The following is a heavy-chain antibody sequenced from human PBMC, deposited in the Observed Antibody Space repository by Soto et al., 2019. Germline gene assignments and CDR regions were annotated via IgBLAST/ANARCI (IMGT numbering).Heavy chain of an antibody. V-gene: IGHV1-2*04. CDR3: AREIRSGYYKYWYFDV. J-gene: IGHJ2*01. CDR2: INPNSGGT. D-gene: IGHD3-3*01. Sequence: QVQLVQSGAEVKKRGASVRVSCKASGYTLTVYHIHWVRQAPGQRLEWLGWINPNSGGTKYAQKFQGWVTMTRDTSVNTAYLELSSLRSNDTAVYYFAREIRSGYYKYWYFDVWGRGTLVTVSS. CDR1: GYTLTVYH.